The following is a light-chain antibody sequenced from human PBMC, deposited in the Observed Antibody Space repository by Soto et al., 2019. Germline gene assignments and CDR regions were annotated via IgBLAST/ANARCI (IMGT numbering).Light chain of an antibody. CDR2: DAS. CDR3: QQRSNWPIT. Sequence: ELVLTQSPATLSLSPGERATLSCRASQSVSSYLAWYQQKPGQAPRLLIYDASNRATGIPARFSGSGSGTDFTLIISSLEPEDFAVYYCQQRSNWPITFGQGTRLEIK. J-gene: IGKJ5*01. CDR1: QSVSSY. V-gene: IGKV3-11*01.